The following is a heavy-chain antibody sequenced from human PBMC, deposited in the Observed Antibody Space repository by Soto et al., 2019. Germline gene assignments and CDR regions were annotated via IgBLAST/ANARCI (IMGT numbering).Heavy chain of an antibody. CDR1: GASISSGDYY. V-gene: IGHV4-30-4*01. CDR3: ARGDFTMFRGAASH. Sequence: QVQLQESGPGLVKPSQTLSLTCTVSGASISSGDYYWSWIRQPPGKGLEWIGYIYNSGNTYYTPSLDSRGTISRDTSKNHFSLNLSSVTAADTAVYFCARGDFTMFRGAASHWGQGTLVTVSS. CDR2: IYNSGNT. D-gene: IGHD3-10*01. J-gene: IGHJ4*02.